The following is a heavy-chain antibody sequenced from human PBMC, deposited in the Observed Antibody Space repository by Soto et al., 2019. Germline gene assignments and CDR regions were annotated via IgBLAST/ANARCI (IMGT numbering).Heavy chain of an antibody. CDR3: AGDPHEFWNYYFCYP. V-gene: IGHV1-18*01. CDR1: GYPFDTFG. CDR2: SSAHNGQT. Sequence: SLWLTCTASGYPFDTFGINWVRQAPGQRPEWMGWSSAHNGQTDYAQNFPGRVTMATDTSTNTAYMELRNLRSDDTAVYYCAGDPHEFWNYYFCYPWGPRSRVSVAS. J-gene: IGHJ5*02. D-gene: IGHD3-3*01.